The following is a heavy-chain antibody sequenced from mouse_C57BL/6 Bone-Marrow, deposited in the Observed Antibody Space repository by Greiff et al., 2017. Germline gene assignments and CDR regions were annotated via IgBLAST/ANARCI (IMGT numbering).Heavy chain of an antibody. D-gene: IGHD2-2*01. Sequence: VQLKQSGPVLVKPGPSVKISCKASGFTFTDYYMHWVKQSHGKSLEWIGLVYPYNGGTSYNQKFKGKATLTVDTSSSSSYMELSSLTSEDSAVYYCAREDRWLPFWYFDVWGTGTTVTVSS. CDR2: VYPYNGGT. CDR3: AREDRWLPFWYFDV. CDR1: GFTFTDYY. V-gene: IGHV1-36*01. J-gene: IGHJ1*03.